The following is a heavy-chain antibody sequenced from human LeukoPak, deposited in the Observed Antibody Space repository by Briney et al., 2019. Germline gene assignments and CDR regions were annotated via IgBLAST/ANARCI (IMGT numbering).Heavy chain of an antibody. CDR1: GGSISPYF. CDR3: ARDDYRGVTNFDP. CDR2: ISYTGST. J-gene: IGHJ5*02. D-gene: IGHD3-10*01. Sequence: SETLSLTCAVSGGSISPYFWSWIRQPPGKGLEWIGYISYTGSTNYNPSLKSRVTISVDTSKKQFSLQMTSVTAADTAVYYCARDDYRGVTNFDPWGQGTLVTVSS. V-gene: IGHV4-59*01.